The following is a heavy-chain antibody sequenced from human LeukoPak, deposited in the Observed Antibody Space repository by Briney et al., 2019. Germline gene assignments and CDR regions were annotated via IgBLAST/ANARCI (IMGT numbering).Heavy chain of an antibody. J-gene: IGHJ6*03. V-gene: IGHV4-38-2*02. CDR3: ARVKTGVDHFYYYYMDV. Sequence: ASETLSLTCTVSDYSISSGYYWGWIRQSPGKGLEWIGNIYHSGSTYYNPRLKSRVTISVDTAKNQFSLKLSSVTAEDTAVYYCARVKTGVDHFYYYYMDVWGKGTTVTVSS. CDR1: DYSISSGYY. CDR2: IYHSGST. D-gene: IGHD1-14*01.